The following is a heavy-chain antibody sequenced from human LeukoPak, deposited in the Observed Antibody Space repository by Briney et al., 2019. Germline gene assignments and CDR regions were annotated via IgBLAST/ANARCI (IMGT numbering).Heavy chain of an antibody. CDR2: IYYSGST. CDR1: GGSISSSSYY. Sequence: KTSETLSLTCTVSGGSISSSSYYWGWIRQPPGKGLEWIGSIYYSGSTYYNPSLKSRVTISVDTSKNQFSLKLSSVTAADTAVYYCARQIIGGWYGDYWGQGTLVTVSS. D-gene: IGHD6-19*01. V-gene: IGHV4-39*01. J-gene: IGHJ4*02. CDR3: ARQIIGGWYGDY.